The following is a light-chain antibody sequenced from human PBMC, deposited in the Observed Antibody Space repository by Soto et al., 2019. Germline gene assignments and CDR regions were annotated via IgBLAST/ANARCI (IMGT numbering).Light chain of an antibody. J-gene: IGLJ1*01. CDR2: DVS. CDR1: ISDVGGYNY. Sequence: QSVLTQPASVSGSPGQSITISCSGTISDVGGYNYVFWYQHHPGKAPKLMIYDVSNRPSGVSNRFSGSKSGNTASLTISGLQAEDEADYYCSSYTSSSTYVFGTGTKLTVL. V-gene: IGLV2-14*03. CDR3: SSYTSSSTYV.